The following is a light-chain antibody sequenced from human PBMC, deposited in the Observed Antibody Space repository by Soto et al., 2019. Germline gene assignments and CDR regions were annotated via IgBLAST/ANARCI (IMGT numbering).Light chain of an antibody. V-gene: IGLV2-8*01. CDR2: EVS. J-gene: IGLJ2*01. Sequence: QSALTQPPSASGSPGQSVTISCTGTSNDVGGYNYVSWYQQHPGKAPKLIIYEVSKRPSGVPHRFSCSKSGNTTSLTVSGRQEDEEYDYYCSRFEGSNTLVVFGGGTTLNVL. CDR1: SNDVGGYNY. CDR3: SRFEGSNTLVV.